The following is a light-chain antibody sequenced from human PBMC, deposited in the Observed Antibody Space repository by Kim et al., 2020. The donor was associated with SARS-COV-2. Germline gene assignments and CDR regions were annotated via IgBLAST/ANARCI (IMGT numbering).Light chain of an antibody. CDR3: QQFGSSPYT. J-gene: IGKJ2*01. Sequence: EIVLTQSPGTLSLSPGDRATLSCRASQSVSRYLAWYQQKPGQAPRLLIYGASSRASGIPDRFSGSGSGTDFTLTISTLEPEDFAVYYCQQFGSSPYTFGQGTKLEI. V-gene: IGKV3-20*01. CDR2: GAS. CDR1: QSVSRY.